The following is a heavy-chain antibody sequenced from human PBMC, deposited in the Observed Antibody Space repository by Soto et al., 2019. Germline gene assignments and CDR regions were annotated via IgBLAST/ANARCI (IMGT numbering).Heavy chain of an antibody. CDR3: ASNVVRGPNLLDY. Sequence: QLQLQESGPGLVKPSETLSLTCTVSGGSISSSSYYWGWIRQPPGKGLEWIGSIYYSGSTYYNPSLKSRVTISVDTSKNQFSLKLSSVTAADTAVYYCASNVVRGPNLLDYWGQGTLVTVSS. V-gene: IGHV4-39*01. CDR1: GGSISSSSYY. J-gene: IGHJ4*02. CDR2: IYYSGST. D-gene: IGHD3-10*01.